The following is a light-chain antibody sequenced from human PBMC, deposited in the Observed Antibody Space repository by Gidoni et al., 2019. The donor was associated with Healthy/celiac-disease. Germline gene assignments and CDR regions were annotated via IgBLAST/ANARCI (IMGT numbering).Light chain of an antibody. J-gene: IGKJ2*01. Sequence: DIQMTQSPSSLSASVGDRVTITCQASQDISNYLNWYQQKPGIAPKLLIYDASNLETGVPSRFSGSGSGTDFTFTISSLQPEDIATYYCQQYDNLLMYTFGQGTKLEIK. CDR1: QDISNY. CDR2: DAS. V-gene: IGKV1-33*01. CDR3: QQYDNLLMYT.